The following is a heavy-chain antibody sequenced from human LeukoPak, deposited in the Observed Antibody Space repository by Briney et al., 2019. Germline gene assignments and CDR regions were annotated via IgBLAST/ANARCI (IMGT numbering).Heavy chain of an antibody. D-gene: IGHD5-18*01. Sequence: ASVKVSCKASGYTFNTFGISWVRQAPGQGLEWMGWISAYKGNTNYAQKLQGRVTMTTDTSTSTAYMELRSLRSDDTAVYYCARDHSVDTGQFDPWGQGTLVTVSS. CDR3: ARDHSVDTGQFDP. CDR2: ISAYKGNT. CDR1: GYTFNTFG. J-gene: IGHJ5*02. V-gene: IGHV1-18*01.